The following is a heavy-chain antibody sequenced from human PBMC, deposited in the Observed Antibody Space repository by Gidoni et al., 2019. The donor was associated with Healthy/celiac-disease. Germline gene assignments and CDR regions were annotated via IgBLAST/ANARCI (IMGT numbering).Heavy chain of an antibody. D-gene: IGHD3-3*01. J-gene: IGHJ3*02. CDR3: ARDLVLEWSHHDAFDI. Sequence: QAQPVQSGAEAKKPGSSVKVSCKAYAGTLSRHAISWVRQAPGQGLEWMGGIIPIFGTANYAQKFQGRVTITADDSTSTAYMELSSLRSEDTAVYYCARDLVLEWSHHDAFDIWGQGSMVTVSS. CDR1: AGTLSRHA. V-gene: IGHV1-69*01. CDR2: IIPIFGTA.